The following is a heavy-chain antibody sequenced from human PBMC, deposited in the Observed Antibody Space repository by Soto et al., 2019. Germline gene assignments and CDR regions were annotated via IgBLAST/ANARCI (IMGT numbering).Heavy chain of an antibody. J-gene: IGHJ3*02. Sequence: SETLSLTCTVSGGSISSYYWSWIRQPPGKGLEWIGYIYYSGSTNYNPSLKSRVTISVDTSKNQFSLKLSSVTAADTAVYYCARERNYDYIWGSYRHDAFDIWGQGTMVTVSS. CDR2: IYYSGST. CDR1: GGSISSYY. V-gene: IGHV4-59*01. D-gene: IGHD3-16*02. CDR3: ARERNYDYIWGSYRHDAFDI.